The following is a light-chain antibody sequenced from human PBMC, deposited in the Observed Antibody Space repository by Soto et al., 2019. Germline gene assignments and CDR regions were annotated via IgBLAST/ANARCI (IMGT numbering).Light chain of an antibody. CDR1: QSVSSY. V-gene: IGKV3-11*01. Sequence: EIVLTQSPATLSLSPGERATLSCRASQSVSSYLAWYQQKPGQAPRLLIYDASNRATGIPARFSGSGSGTDFTLTISGLEPEDFAVYYCQQRSTWPPSLTFGGGTKVEIK. CDR2: DAS. CDR3: QQRSTWPPSLT. J-gene: IGKJ4*01.